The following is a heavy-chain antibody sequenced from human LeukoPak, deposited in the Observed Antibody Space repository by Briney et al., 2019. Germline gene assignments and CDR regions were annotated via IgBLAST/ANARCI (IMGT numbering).Heavy chain of an antibody. V-gene: IGHV3-74*01. Sequence: GSLRLSCAVSGFNFRDHWMNWVRQAPGKGLVWVSRIASDGSSTTYADSVKGRFSISRDNAKNTLYLQMNSLRVEDTAVYYCARGRPHGNDYWGQGTLVTVSS. CDR2: IASDGSST. D-gene: IGHD2-15*01. CDR3: ARGRPHGNDY. CDR1: GFNFRDHW. J-gene: IGHJ4*02.